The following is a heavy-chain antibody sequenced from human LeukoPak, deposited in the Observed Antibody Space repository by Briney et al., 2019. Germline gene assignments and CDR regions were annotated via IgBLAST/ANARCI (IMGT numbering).Heavy chain of an antibody. V-gene: IGHV3-48*03. J-gene: IGHJ6*04. D-gene: IGHD3-10*01. CDR3: AKDGGLWFGDAMDV. CDR2: ISTTGNTI. Sequence: GPLRLSCAASGFTFSEFEMNWVRQAPGKGLEWVSYISTTGNTIYYADSVKGRFTISRDNAKNSLYLQMNSLRAEDTAVYYCAKDGGLWFGDAMDVWGKGTTVTVSS. CDR1: GFTFSEFE.